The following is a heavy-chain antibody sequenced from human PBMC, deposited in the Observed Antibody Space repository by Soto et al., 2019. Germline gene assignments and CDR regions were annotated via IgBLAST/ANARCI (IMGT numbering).Heavy chain of an antibody. V-gene: IGHV3-74*01. D-gene: IGHD3-3*01. J-gene: IGHJ3*02. CDR3: ARVWSDADAFDI. CDR1: GFTFSSYW. Sequence: GGSLRLSCAASGFTFSSYWMHWVRQAPGKGLVWVSRINSDGSSTSYADSVKGRFTISRDNAKNTLYLQMNSLRAEDTAVYYCARVWSDADAFDIWGQGTMVTVSS. CDR2: INSDGSST.